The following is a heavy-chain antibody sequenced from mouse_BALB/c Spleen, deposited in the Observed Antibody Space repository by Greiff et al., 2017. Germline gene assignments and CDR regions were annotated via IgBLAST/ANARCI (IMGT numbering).Heavy chain of an antibody. CDR2: INSNGGST. Sequence: EVHLVESGGGLVQPGGSLKLSCAASGFTFSSYGMSWVRQTPDKRLELVATINSNGGSTYYPDSVKGRFTISRDNAKNTLYLQMSSLKSEDTAMYYCAREALYGYGREWFAYWGQGTLVTVSA. J-gene: IGHJ3*01. D-gene: IGHD2-2*01. V-gene: IGHV5-6-3*01. CDR1: GFTFSSYG. CDR3: AREALYGYGREWFAY.